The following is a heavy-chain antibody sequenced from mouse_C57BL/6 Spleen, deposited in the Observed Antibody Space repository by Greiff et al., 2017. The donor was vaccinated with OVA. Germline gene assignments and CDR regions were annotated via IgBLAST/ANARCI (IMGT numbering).Heavy chain of an antibody. J-gene: IGHJ1*03. V-gene: IGHV1-80*01. Sequence: QVQLQQSGAELVKPGASVKISCKASGYAFSSYWMNWVKQRPGKGLEWIGQIYPGDGDTNYNGKFKGKATLTADKSSSTAYMQLSSLTSEDSAVYFCARPYGNYWYFDVWGTGTTVTVSS. CDR2: IYPGDGDT. CDR3: ARPYGNYWYFDV. CDR1: GYAFSSYW. D-gene: IGHD2-1*01.